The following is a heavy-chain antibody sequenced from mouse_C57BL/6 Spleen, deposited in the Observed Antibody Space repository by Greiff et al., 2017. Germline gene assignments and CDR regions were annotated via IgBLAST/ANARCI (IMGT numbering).Heavy chain of an antibody. CDR3: ARDYSFAY. CDR1: GYAFSSYW. CDR2: INPSSGYT. Sequence: QVQLQQSGAELVKPGASVKISCKASGYAFSSYWMNWVKQRPGQGLEWIGYINPSSGYTKYNQKFKDKATLTADKSSSTAYMQLSSLTYEDSAVYYCARDYSFAYWGQGTLVTVSA. D-gene: IGHD2-12*01. V-gene: IGHV1-7*01. J-gene: IGHJ3*01.